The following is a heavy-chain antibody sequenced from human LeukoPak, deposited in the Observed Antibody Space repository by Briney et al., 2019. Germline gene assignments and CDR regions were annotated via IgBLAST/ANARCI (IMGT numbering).Heavy chain of an antibody. Sequence: GGSLRLSCAASGFAFSSSAMHWVRQSPGKGLEWLAILSFDGSQMYYADSVRGRFTLSRDNSKNTLYLQIHSLRFDDTAIYYCARDTSSDPHNVNWASSRFDPWGQGTLVTVSS. CDR3: ARDTSSDPHNVNWASSRFDP. D-gene: IGHD1-1*01. CDR2: LSFDGSQM. V-gene: IGHV3-30*03. J-gene: IGHJ5*02. CDR1: GFAFSSSA.